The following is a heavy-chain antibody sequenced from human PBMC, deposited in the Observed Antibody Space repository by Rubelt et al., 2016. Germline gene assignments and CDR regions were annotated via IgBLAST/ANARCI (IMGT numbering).Heavy chain of an antibody. Sequence: VQLVESGGGLVQPGGSLRLSCAASGFTFSSYSMNWVRQAPGKGLEWVAVISYDGSNKYYADSVKGRFTISRDNSKNTLYLQMNSLRAEDTAVYYCARDAGPNWFDPWGQGTLVTVSS. J-gene: IGHJ5*02. CDR3: ARDAGPNWFDP. V-gene: IGHV3-30*03. CDR1: GFTFSSYS. CDR2: ISYDGSNK.